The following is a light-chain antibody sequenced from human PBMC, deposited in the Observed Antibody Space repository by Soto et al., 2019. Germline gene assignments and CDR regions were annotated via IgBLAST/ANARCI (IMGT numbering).Light chain of an antibody. CDR2: DAS. CDR3: QQYGSSPPWT. V-gene: IGKV3-11*01. Sequence: EIVLTQSPAILSLSPGERATLSCRASQSVSSYLAWYQHKPGQAPRLLIYDASNRATGIPARFSGSGSGTDFTLTISSLEPEDFAVYYCQQYGSSPPWTFGQGTKVEIK. CDR1: QSVSSY. J-gene: IGKJ1*01.